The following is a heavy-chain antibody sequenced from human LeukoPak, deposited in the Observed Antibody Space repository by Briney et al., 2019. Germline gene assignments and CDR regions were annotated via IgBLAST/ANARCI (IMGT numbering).Heavy chain of an antibody. CDR1: GYTFTSYD. CDR3: AREHGDPFDY. J-gene: IGHJ4*02. D-gene: IGHD4-17*01. CDR2: MTPNSGNT. V-gene: IGHV1-8*01. Sequence: ASVKVSCKASGYTFTSYDINWVRQATGQGLEWMGWMTPNSGNTGYAQKLQGRVTMTRDTSISTAYMELSRLRSDDTAVYYCAREHGDPFDYWGQGTLVTVSS.